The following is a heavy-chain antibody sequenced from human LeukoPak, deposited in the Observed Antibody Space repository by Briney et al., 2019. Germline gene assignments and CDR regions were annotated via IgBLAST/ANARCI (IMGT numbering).Heavy chain of an antibody. CDR1: GGSISGYY. CDR3: ARSSWSYDGHFDS. J-gene: IGHJ4*01. V-gene: IGHV4-34*01. CDR2: INHSGST. Sequence: SETLSLTCTVSGGSISGYYWSWIRQPPGKGLEWIGEINHSGSTNYNPSLKSRVTISVDTSKNQFSLKLSSVTAADTAVYYCARSSWSYDGHFDSWGQGTLVTVSS. D-gene: IGHD1-26*01.